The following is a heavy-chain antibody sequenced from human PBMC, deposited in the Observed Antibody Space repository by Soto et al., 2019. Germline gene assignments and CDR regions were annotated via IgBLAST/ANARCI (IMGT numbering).Heavy chain of an antibody. J-gene: IGHJ4*02. CDR2: INHSGST. CDR3: ARGGYCSSTSCYYFDY. CDR1: GGSFSGYY. D-gene: IGHD2-2*01. Sequence: SETLSLTCSVYGGSFSGYYWSWIRQPPGKGLEWIGEINHSGSTNYNPSLKSRVTISVDTSKNQFSLKLSSVTAADTAVYYCARGGYCSSTSCYYFDYRGQGTRFTASS. V-gene: IGHV4-34*01.